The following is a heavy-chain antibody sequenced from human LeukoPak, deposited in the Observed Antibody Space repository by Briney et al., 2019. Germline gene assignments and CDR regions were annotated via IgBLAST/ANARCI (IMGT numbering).Heavy chain of an antibody. V-gene: IGHV4-34*01. D-gene: IGHD5-18*01. CDR2: INHSGST. Sequence: SETLSLTCAVYGGSFSGYYWSWIRQPPGKGLEWIGEINHSGSTNYNPSLKSRVTISVDTSKNQFSLKLSSVTAADTAVYYCARGLQLWLHRSSDAFGIWGQGTMVTVSS. CDR3: ARGLQLWLHRSSDAFGI. CDR1: GGSFSGYY. J-gene: IGHJ3*02.